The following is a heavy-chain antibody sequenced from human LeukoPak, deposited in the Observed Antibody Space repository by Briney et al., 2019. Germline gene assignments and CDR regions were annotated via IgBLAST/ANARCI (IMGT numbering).Heavy chain of an antibody. J-gene: IGHJ3*02. Sequence: SETLSLTCAVSGGSISSSNWWSWVRQPPGKGLEWIGEIYHSGSTNYNPSLKSRITISVDKSKNQFSLKLSSVTAADTAVYYCVRSPRRWDAFDIWGQGTMVTVSS. CDR1: GGSISSSNW. D-gene: IGHD4-23*01. CDR3: VRSPRRWDAFDI. V-gene: IGHV4-4*02. CDR2: IYHSGST.